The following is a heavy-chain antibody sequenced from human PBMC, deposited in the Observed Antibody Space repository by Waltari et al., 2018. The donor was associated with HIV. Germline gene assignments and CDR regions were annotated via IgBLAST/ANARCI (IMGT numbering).Heavy chain of an antibody. J-gene: IGHJ4*02. Sequence: QLQLRESGPGLVKPSETLSLTCTVSGGSITNPDYYWGWIRQPPGKGLEWIATIYYSWGTYYSTSLKSRVTISVDTSKNQFSLKLTSVTAADTAVYYCARHKASTRYHLLGEGLGNWGPGTLVTVSS. V-gene: IGHV4-39*01. CDR3: ARHKASTRYHLLGEGLGN. D-gene: IGHD3-22*01. CDR1: GGSITNPDYY. CDR2: IYYSWGT.